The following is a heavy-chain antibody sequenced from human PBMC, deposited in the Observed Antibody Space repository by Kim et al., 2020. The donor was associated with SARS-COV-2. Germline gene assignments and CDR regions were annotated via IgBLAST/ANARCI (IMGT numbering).Heavy chain of an antibody. CDR2: IIPILGIA. V-gene: IGHV1-69*04. D-gene: IGHD5-18*01. J-gene: IGHJ4*02. Sequence: SVKVSCKASGGTFSSYTISWVRQAPGQGLEWMGRIIPILGIANYAQKFQGRVTITADKSTSTAYMELSSLRSEDTAVYYCARDLSDTASGGDYWGQGTLVTVSS. CDR1: GGTFSSYT. CDR3: ARDLSDTASGGDY.